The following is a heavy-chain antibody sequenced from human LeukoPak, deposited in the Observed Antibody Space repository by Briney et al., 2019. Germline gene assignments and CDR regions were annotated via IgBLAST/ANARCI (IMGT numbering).Heavy chain of an antibody. Sequence: SETLSLPCAVSGGSLSGHYCNWIRQPPGKGLEWIGEIDHTGTTNYGPSLRDRVAISVDTSNNQCSLRLTSVTAADTAVYYCARDPCSSFSCPLRYWGQGTQVTVSS. CDR3: ARDPCSSFSCPLRY. CDR2: IDHTGTT. CDR1: GGSLSGHY. D-gene: IGHD6-6*01. V-gene: IGHV4-34*01. J-gene: IGHJ4*02.